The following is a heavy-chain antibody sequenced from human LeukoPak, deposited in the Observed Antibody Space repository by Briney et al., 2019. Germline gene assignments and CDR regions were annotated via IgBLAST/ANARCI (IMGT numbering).Heavy chain of an antibody. CDR3: ARVDIVATITYDY. Sequence: PGGSLRLSCAASGFTFSSYSMSWVRQAPGKGLEWVSSISSSSSYIYYADSVKGRFTISRDNAKNSLYLQMNSLRAEDTAVYYCARVDIVATITYDYWGQGTLVTVSS. CDR1: GFTFSSYS. D-gene: IGHD5-12*01. CDR2: ISSSSSYI. J-gene: IGHJ4*02. V-gene: IGHV3-21*01.